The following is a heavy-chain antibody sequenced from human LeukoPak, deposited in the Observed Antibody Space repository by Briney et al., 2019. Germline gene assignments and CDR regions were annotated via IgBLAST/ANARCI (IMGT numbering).Heavy chain of an antibody. J-gene: IGHJ3*02. D-gene: IGHD6-13*01. CDR1: GFTVSSNY. CDR2: IYSGGST. Sequence: GGSLRLSCAASGFTVSSNYMSWVRQAPGKGLEWVSVIYSGGSTYYADSVKGRFTISRDNSKNTLYLQMNSLRAEDTAVYYCARGGSSWDFAFDIWGQGTMVTVSS. V-gene: IGHV3-53*01. CDR3: ARGGSSWDFAFDI.